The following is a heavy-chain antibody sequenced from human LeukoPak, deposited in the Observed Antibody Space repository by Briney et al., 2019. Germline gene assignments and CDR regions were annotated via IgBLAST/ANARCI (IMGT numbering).Heavy chain of an antibody. CDR1: GYSFTSYY. D-gene: IGHD4-11*01. Sequence: ASVKASCKTSGYSFTSYYMHWVRQAPGQGLEWMGWINPNSGGTNYAQKFQGRVTMTRDTSISTAYMELSRLRSDDTAVYYCARGLLSFMRSDYSNYWDNWFDPWGQGTLVTVSS. V-gene: IGHV1-2*02. CDR3: ARGLLSFMRSDYSNYWDNWFDP. CDR2: INPNSGGT. J-gene: IGHJ5*02.